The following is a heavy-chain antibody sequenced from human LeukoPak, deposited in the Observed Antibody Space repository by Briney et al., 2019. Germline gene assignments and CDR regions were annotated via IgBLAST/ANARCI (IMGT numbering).Heavy chain of an antibody. Sequence: GGSLRLSCAASGFTLGSYEMNWVRQAPGKGLEWVSYISSSGSTIYYADSVKGRFTISRDNAKNSLYLQMNSLRAEDTAVYYCAELGITMIGGVWGKGTTVTISS. J-gene: IGHJ6*04. D-gene: IGHD3-10*02. V-gene: IGHV3-48*03. CDR2: ISSSGSTI. CDR1: GFTLGSYE. CDR3: AELGITMIGGV.